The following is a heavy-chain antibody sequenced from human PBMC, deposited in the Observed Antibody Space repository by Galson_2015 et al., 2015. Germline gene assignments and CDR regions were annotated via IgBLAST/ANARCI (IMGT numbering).Heavy chain of an antibody. CDR3: ARTYYYDSSGLLAAGGRGGFPAY. V-gene: IGHV3-11*01. CDR1: GFTFSDYY. Sequence: SLRLSCAASGFTFSDYYMSWIRQAPGKGLEWVSYISSSGSTIYYADSVKGRFTISGDNAKNSLYLQMNSLRAEDTAVYYCARTYYYDSSGLLAAGGRGGFPAYWGQGPLVTVSS. CDR2: ISSSGSTI. D-gene: IGHD3-22*01. J-gene: IGHJ4*02.